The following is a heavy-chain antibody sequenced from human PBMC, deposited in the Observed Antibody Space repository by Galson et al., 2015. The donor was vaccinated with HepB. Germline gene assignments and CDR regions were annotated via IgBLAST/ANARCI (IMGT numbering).Heavy chain of an antibody. CDR2: IRSKANSYAT. CDR3: TRTSYCSSTNCYHQREPNYGMDV. D-gene: IGHD2-2*01. CDR1: GFTFSGSA. J-gene: IGHJ6*02. V-gene: IGHV3-73*01. Sequence: SLRLSCAASGFTFSGSAMHWVRQASGKGLEWVGRIRSKANSYATAYAASVKGRFTISRDDSKNTAYLQMNSLKTEDTAVYYCTRTSYCSSTNCYHQREPNYGMDVWGQGTTVTVSS.